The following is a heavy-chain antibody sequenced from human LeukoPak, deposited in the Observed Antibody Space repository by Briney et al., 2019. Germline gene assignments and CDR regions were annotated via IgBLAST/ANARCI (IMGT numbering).Heavy chain of an antibody. CDR1: GFTFSSYT. CDR2: ISSSSSYM. V-gene: IGHV3-21*06. CDR3: ARDSDVPAIGMDV. Sequence: GGSLRLSCAASGFTFSSYTMNWVRQAPGKGLEWVSSISSSSSYMYYADSVKGRFTISRDNAKNSLYLQMNSLRAEDTAVYYCARDSDVPAIGMDVWGQGTTVTVSS. J-gene: IGHJ6*02.